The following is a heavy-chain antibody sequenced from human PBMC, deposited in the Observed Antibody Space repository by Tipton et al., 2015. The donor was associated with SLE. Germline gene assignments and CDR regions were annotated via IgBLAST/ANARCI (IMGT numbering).Heavy chain of an antibody. D-gene: IGHD7-27*01. J-gene: IGHJ3*02. CDR1: GFTFSSYW. CDR3: AGNWGYGAFDI. Sequence: SLRLSCAASGFTFSSYWMHWVRQVPGKGLVWVSYINTDGGATGYADSVKGRFTISRDNAKNMLYLQMNSLRAGDTAVYYCAGNWGYGAFDIWGQGTMVTVSS. CDR2: INTDGGAT. V-gene: IGHV3-74*01.